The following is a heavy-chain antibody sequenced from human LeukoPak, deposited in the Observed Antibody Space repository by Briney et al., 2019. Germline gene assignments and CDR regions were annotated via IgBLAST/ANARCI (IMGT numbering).Heavy chain of an antibody. V-gene: IGHV4-38-2*02. D-gene: IGHD6-13*01. J-gene: IGHJ4*02. CDR2: IYHSGST. CDR1: GYSISSGYY. CDR3: ARVTTSSSWYRYFDY. Sequence: SETLSLTCTVSGYSISSGYYWGWIRQPPGKGLEWIGSIYHSGSTYYNPSLKSRVTISVDTSKNQFSLKLGSVTAADTAVYYCARVTTSSSWYRYFDYWGQGTLVTVSS.